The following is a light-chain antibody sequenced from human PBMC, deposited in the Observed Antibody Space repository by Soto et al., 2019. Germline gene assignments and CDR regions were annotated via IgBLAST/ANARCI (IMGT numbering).Light chain of an antibody. CDR1: QSVGNF. CDR2: AAS. CDR3: QQRYSSPRT. Sequence: DIQMTQSPSSLSASVGDRVTISCRASQSVGNFLNWYQQRPGKAPRVLVYAASNLQSGMPSRFSGSGSGTEFTLTISNLQPEDFATYFCQQRYSSPRTFGQGTKLEIK. V-gene: IGKV1-39*01. J-gene: IGKJ2*01.